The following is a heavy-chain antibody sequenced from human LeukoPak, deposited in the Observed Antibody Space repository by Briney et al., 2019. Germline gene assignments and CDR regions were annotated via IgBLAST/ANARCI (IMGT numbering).Heavy chain of an antibody. CDR1: GFTVSSNY. V-gene: IGHV3-53*01. D-gene: IGHD3-22*01. CDR2: IYSGGST. Sequence: GGSLRLSCAASGFTVSSNYMSWVRQAPGKGLEGASVIYSGGSTYYADSVKGRFTISRDNPKNTLYLQMSSLRAEDTAVYYCAKLKSDSSGYYVDYWGQGTLVTVSS. CDR3: AKLKSDSSGYYVDY. J-gene: IGHJ4*02.